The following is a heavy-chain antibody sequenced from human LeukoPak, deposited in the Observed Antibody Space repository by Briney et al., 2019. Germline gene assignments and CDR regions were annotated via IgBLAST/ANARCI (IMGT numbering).Heavy chain of an antibody. J-gene: IGHJ4*02. V-gene: IGHV3-30*03. D-gene: IGHD6-19*01. Sequence: GRSLRLSCAASGFTFSSYGMHWVRQAPGKGLEWVALISYDEINKYYADSVKGRFTISRDISKNTLYLQMNSLRAEDTAVYYCATAAPASGWYFGYWGQGTLVTVSS. CDR3: ATAAPASGWYFGY. CDR2: ISYDEINK. CDR1: GFTFSSYG.